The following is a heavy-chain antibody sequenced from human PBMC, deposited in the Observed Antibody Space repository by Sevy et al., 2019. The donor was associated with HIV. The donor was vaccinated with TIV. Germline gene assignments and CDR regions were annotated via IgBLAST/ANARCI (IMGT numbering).Heavy chain of an antibody. J-gene: IGHJ3*01. CDR2: ISYDGSEI. CDR1: GFGFSSYG. V-gene: IGHV3-30*03. D-gene: IGHD2-2*01. CDR3: ARVYHSPKRYRHDALDF. Sequence: GGSLRLSCAASGFGFSSYGMHWVRQAPGKKLAWVAFISYDGSEIDYTDSVKGRFTISRDDSKNTLYLQMNSLRSDDTALYYCARVYHSPKRYRHDALDFWGQGTMVTVSS.